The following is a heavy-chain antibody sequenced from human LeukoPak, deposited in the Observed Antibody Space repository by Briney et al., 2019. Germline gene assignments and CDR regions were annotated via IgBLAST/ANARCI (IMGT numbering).Heavy chain of an antibody. D-gene: IGHD1/OR15-1a*01. CDR1: GFTFSSYG. CDR2: IRYDGSNK. CDR3: AKEGNSNYGYYYMDV. Sequence: GGSLRLSCAASGFTFSSYGMHWVRQAPGKGLEWVAFIRYDGSNKYYADSVKGRFTISRDNSKNTLYLQMNSLRAEDTAVYYCAKEGNSNYGYYYMDVWGKGTTVTVSS. J-gene: IGHJ6*03. V-gene: IGHV3-30*02.